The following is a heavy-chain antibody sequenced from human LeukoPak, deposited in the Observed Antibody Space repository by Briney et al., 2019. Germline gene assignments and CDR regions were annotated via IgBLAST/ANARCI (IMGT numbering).Heavy chain of an antibody. V-gene: IGHV4-59*08. J-gene: IGHJ4*02. D-gene: IGHD3-10*01. CDR2: IYYSGGT. CDR1: GGSMSSYY. CDR3: ARHYYGSGSYYSNFDY. Sequence: PSETLSLTCTVSGGSMSSYYWSWIRQPPGKRLEWIGYIYYSGGTNYNPSLESRVTISVDTSSNQFSLKLSSVTAADTAVYYCARHYYGSGSYYSNFDYWGQGTLVTVSS.